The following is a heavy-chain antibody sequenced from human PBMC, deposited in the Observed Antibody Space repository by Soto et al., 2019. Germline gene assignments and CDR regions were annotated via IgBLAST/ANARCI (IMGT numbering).Heavy chain of an antibody. CDR2: MFASGIT. Sequence: SETLSLTCSVSGGSISSYSWSWIRQPAGKGLQCIGRMFASGITNYNPSLKSRVTMSFDTSKKQFTLKLTSVTAADTAVYYCEAWSSYYTIDVWGQGTTVTVSS. CDR1: GGSISSYS. D-gene: IGHD3-3*01. CDR3: EAWSSYYTIDV. J-gene: IGHJ6*02. V-gene: IGHV4-4*07.